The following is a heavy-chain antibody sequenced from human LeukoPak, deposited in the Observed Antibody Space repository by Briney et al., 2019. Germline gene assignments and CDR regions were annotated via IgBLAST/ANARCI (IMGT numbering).Heavy chain of an antibody. CDR1: GFTFDDYG. Sequence: SGGSLRLSCAASGFTFDDYGMSWVRQAPGKGLEWVSGINWNGGSTGYADSVKGRFTISRDNGRNSLFLQMNNLRAEDTAVYYCARNPGIAASRGFFYYMDVWGKGTTVTVSS. CDR2: INWNGGST. J-gene: IGHJ6*03. D-gene: IGHD6-6*01. V-gene: IGHV3-20*04. CDR3: ARNPGIAASRGFFYYMDV.